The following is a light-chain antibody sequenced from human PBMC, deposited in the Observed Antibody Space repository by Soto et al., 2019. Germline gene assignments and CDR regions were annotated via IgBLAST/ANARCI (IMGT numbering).Light chain of an antibody. CDR1: QSVLYSSNNKNY. Sequence: DIVMTQSPDSLAVSLGERATINCKSSQSVLYSSNNKNYLAWYQQKPGQPPKLLIYWASTRESGVPDRFSGSGSGTDFTLTISSLQAEDVAVYYCQQYYSTPPRRYTFGQGTKLEIK. CDR3: QQYYSTPPRRYT. V-gene: IGKV4-1*01. CDR2: WAS. J-gene: IGKJ2*01.